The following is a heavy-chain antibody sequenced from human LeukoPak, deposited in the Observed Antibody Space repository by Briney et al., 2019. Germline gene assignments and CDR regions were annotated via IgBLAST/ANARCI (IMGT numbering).Heavy chain of an antibody. J-gene: IGHJ4*02. Sequence: ASVKVSFKASGYTFTSYGISWVRQAPGQGLEWMGWISAYNGNTNYAQKLQGRVTMTTDTSTSTAYMELRSLRSDDTAVYYCARSGAYYYDSSGYYAVGYWGQGTLVTVSS. D-gene: IGHD3-22*01. CDR2: ISAYNGNT. V-gene: IGHV1-18*01. CDR1: GYTFTSYG. CDR3: ARSGAYYYDSSGYYAVGY.